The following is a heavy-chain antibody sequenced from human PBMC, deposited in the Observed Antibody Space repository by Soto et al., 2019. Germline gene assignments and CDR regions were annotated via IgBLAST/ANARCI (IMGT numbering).Heavy chain of an antibody. D-gene: IGHD3-22*01. Sequence: PSETLSLTCAVYGGSFSGYYWSWIRQPPGKGLEWIGEINHSGSTNYNPSLKSRVTISVDTSKNQFSLKLSSVTAEDTAVYYCAKDRRSYSLYQSSGYSFFFDYWGQGTLVTVSS. CDR3: AKDRRSYSLYQSSGYSFFFDY. CDR1: GGSFSGYY. V-gene: IGHV4-34*01. CDR2: INHSGST. J-gene: IGHJ4*02.